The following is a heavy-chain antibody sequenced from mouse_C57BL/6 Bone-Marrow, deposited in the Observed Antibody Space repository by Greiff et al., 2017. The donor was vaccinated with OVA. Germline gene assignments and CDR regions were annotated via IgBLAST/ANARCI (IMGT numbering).Heavy chain of an antibody. CDR1: GYSFTGYY. CDR3: ASITKGPNFDY. J-gene: IGHJ2*01. CDR2: INPSTGGT. D-gene: IGHD1-1*01. V-gene: IGHV1-42*01. Sequence: EVQGVESGPELVKPGASVKISCKASGYSFTGYYMNWVKQSPEKSLEWIGEINPSTGGTTYNQKFKAKATLTVDKSSSTAYMQLKSLTSEDSAVYYCASITKGPNFDYWGQGTTLTVSS.